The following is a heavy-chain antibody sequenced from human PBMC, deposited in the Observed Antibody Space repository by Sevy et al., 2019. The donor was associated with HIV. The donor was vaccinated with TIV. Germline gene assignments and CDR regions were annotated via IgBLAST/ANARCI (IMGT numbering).Heavy chain of an antibody. CDR2: LSFGCGKI. Sequence: GGSLRLSCAVSGFNFNIYSMSWVRQAPGKGLEWVSTLSFGCGKINYADSVKGRFIISREDSKNPLYLQMNSLRDEDTAVYFCAREGCTRPHDYWGQGTLVTVSS. CDR3: AREGCTRPHDY. J-gene: IGHJ4*02. V-gene: IGHV3-23*01. CDR1: GFNFNIYS. D-gene: IGHD2-8*01.